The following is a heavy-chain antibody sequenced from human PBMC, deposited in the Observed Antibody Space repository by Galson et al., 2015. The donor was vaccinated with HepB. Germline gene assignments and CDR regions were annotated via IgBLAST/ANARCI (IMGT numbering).Heavy chain of an antibody. CDR1: GFTFSGSA. J-gene: IGHJ6*02. Sequence: SLRLSCAASGFTFSGSAMHWVRQASGKGLEWIGRIRSKANSYATAYAASVKGRFTISRDDSKNTAYLQMNSLKTEDTAVYDGTRHSPDYYGSGCGGIYGMDVWGQGTTVTVSS. CDR2: IRSKANSYAT. D-gene: IGHD3-10*01. V-gene: IGHV3-73*01. CDR3: TRHSPDYYGSGCGGIYGMDV.